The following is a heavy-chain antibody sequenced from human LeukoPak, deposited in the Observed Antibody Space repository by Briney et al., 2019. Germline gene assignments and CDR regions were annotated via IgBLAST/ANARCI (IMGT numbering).Heavy chain of an antibody. V-gene: IGHV1-46*01. Sequence: ASVKVSCKASGYTFTSYYMHWVRQAPGQGLEWMGIINPSGGSTSYAQKFQGRVTMTRDTSTSTVYMELSSLRSEDTAVYYCAREKLEVAVAGFPWYYYYGMDVWGQGTTVTVSS. CDR3: AREKLEVAVAGFPWYYYYGMDV. CDR1: GYTFTSYY. D-gene: IGHD6-19*01. CDR2: INPSGGST. J-gene: IGHJ6*02.